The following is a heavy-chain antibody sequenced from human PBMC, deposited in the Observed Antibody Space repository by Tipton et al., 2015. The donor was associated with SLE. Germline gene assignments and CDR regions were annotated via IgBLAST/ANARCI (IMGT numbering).Heavy chain of an antibody. V-gene: IGHV4-34*01. CDR1: GGSFSDYY. CDR3: ARAIGANYFHF. CDR2: INFSGNT. J-gene: IGHJ4*02. Sequence: TLSLTCAVYGGSFSDYYWSWIRQSPGKGLEWIGEINFSGNTNYNPSLKSRVTISVDTSKNQFSLKLSSVTAADTAVYYCARAIGANYFHFWGQGMLVTVSS. D-gene: IGHD3-16*01.